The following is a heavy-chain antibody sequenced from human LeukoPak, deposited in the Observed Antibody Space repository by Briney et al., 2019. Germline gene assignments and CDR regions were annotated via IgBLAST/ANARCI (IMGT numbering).Heavy chain of an antibody. Sequence: ASVKVSCKASGYTFTGYYIHWVRQAPGQGLEWMGWIYPDSGGTYYAQRFQGGVTMTRDTSINTAYMELGRLRSDDSAVDYCARGGGNLPIYAFGFWGRGSMVTVSS. V-gene: IGHV1-2*02. J-gene: IGHJ3*01. CDR2: IYPDSGGT. D-gene: IGHD4-23*01. CDR3: ARGGGNLPIYAFGF. CDR1: GYTFTGYY.